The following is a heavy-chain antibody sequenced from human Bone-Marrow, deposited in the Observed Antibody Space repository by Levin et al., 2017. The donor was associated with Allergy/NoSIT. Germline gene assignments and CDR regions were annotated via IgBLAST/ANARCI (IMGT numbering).Heavy chain of an antibody. CDR3: ARDTGGYSYGAGFDY. J-gene: IGHJ4*02. CDR2: ISYDGSNK. D-gene: IGHD5-18*01. CDR1: GFTFSSYA. V-gene: IGHV3-30-3*01. Sequence: PGESLKISCAASGFTFSSYAMHWVRQAPGKGLEWVAVISYDGSNKYYADSVKGRFTISRDNSKNTLYLQMNSLRAEDTAVYYCARDTGGYSYGAGFDYWGQGTLVTVSS.